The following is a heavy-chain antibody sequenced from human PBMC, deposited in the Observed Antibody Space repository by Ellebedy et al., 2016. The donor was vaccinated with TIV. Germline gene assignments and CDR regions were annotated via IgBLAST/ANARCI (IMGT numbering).Heavy chain of an antibody. CDR1: GFTFSSYA. J-gene: IGHJ5*02. V-gene: IGHV3-23*01. Sequence: PGGSLRLSCAASGFTFSSYAMSWVRQAPGKGLEWVSGITGSGGSTHYGDSVKGRFTISRDNSKNTLYLQMNSLRAEDTAIYYCAKDRGIVVVPPTVWGDWLDPWGQGTLVTVSS. CDR3: AKDRGIVVVPPTVWGDWLDP. CDR2: ITGSGGST. D-gene: IGHD2-2*01.